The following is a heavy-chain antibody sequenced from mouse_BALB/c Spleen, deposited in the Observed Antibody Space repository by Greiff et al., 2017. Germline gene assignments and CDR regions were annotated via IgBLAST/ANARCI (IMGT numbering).Heavy chain of an antibody. V-gene: IGHV3-6*02. D-gene: IGHD2-10*01. CDR2: ISYDGSN. CDR3: ARAPYYGNYEAMDY. J-gene: IGHJ4*01. Sequence: EVKLMESGPGLVKPSQSLSLTCSVTGYSITSGYYWNWIRQFPGNKLEWMGYISYDGSNNYNPSLKNRISITRDTSKNQFFLKLNSVTTEDTATYYCARAPYYGNYEAMDYWGQGTSVTDSS. CDR1: GYSITSGYY.